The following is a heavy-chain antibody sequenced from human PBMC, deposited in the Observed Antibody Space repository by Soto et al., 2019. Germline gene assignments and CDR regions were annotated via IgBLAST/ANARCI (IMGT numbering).Heavy chain of an antibody. J-gene: IGHJ6*02. CDR1: GGSISSGDYY. D-gene: IGHD5-18*01. CDR3: ARDRAMAVGYYYYYGMDV. CDR2: IYYSGST. Sequence: QVQLQESSPGLVKPSQTLSLTCTVSGGSISSGDYYWTWIRQPPGKGLEWVGYIYYSGSTYYNPSLESRLTMSLDTSKNQFSLTLNSVTAADTAVYYCARDRAMAVGYYYYYGMDVWGQGTTVTVSS. V-gene: IGHV4-30-4*01.